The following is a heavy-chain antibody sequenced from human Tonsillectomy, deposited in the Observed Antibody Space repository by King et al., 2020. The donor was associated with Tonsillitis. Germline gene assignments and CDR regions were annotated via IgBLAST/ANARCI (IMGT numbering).Heavy chain of an antibody. CDR3: DTGTSYDFWSAYYDAFDI. Sequence: HVQLVESGGGLAKPGGSLRLSCAASGFTFSDYYMSWIRQAPGKGLEWVSYISSSGSTLYYGDSLKGRFTISRDNAKNSLYLQMNSSRAEDTAVYYCDTGTSYDFWSAYYDAFDIWGRGTMVTVSS. CDR2: ISSSGSTL. CDR1: GFTFSDYY. J-gene: IGHJ3*02. D-gene: IGHD3-3*01. V-gene: IGHV3-11*01.